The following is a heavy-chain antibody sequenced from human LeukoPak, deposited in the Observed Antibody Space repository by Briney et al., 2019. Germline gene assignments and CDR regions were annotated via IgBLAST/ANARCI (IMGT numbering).Heavy chain of an antibody. CDR3: GLTNFDY. CDR1: GFTFRNYW. J-gene: IGHJ4*02. V-gene: IGHV3-48*01. Sequence: GGSLRLSCAGSGFTFRNYWMNWVRQAPGKGLEWVSYISSSSSTIYYADSVKGRFTISRDNAKNSLYLQMNSLRAEDTAVYYCGLTNFDYWGQGTLVTVSS. D-gene: IGHD6-19*01. CDR2: ISSSSSTI.